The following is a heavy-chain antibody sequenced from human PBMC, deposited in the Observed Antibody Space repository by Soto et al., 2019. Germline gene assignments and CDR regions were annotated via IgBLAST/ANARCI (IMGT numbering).Heavy chain of an antibody. Sequence: EVQLVESGGGLVKPGGSLRLSCAASGFTFSSYSMNWVRQAPGKGLEWVSSISSSSSYIYYADSVKGRFTISRDNAKNSLYLQMNSLRAEDTAVYYCARGPEPYAIDYWGQGTLVSVSS. D-gene: IGHD2-8*01. CDR2: ISSSSSYI. J-gene: IGHJ4*02. CDR1: GFTFSSYS. V-gene: IGHV3-21*01. CDR3: ARGPEPYAIDY.